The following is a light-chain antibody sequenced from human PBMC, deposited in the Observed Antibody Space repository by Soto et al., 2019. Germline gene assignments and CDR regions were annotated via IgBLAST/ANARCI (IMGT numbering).Light chain of an antibody. CDR3: CSNAASSTYV. J-gene: IGLJ1*01. Sequence: QSVLTQPASVSGSPGQSITISCTGTSSDVGGYNYVSWYQQHPGKAPKLMIYEVSKRPSGVSNRFSGSKSGSTASLTISGLQAEDEADYYCCSNAASSTYVFGSGTKVTVL. CDR1: SSDVGGYNY. CDR2: EVS. V-gene: IGLV2-23*02.